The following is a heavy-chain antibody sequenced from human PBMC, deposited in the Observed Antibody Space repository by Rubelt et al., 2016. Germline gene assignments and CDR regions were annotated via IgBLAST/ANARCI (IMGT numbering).Heavy chain of an antibody. CDR2: ISAYNGNT. Sequence: QVQLVQSGAEVKKPGASVKVSCKASGYTFTSYGISWVRQAPGQGLEWMGWISAYNGNTNYAQKLQGRVTMTTDTSPGTAYMGLRSLRSDDTAVYYCARVPIVVVPAAMSSWFDPWGQGTLVTVSS. CDR1: GYTFTSYG. V-gene: IGHV1-18*01. CDR3: ARVPIVVVPAAMSSWFDP. J-gene: IGHJ5*02. D-gene: IGHD2-2*01.